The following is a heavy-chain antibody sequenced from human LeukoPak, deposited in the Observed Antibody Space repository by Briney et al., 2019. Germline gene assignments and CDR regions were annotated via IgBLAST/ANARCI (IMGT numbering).Heavy chain of an antibody. J-gene: IGHJ4*02. V-gene: IGHV3-33*06. D-gene: IGHD3-10*01. CDR1: GFTFSSYG. Sequence: GGSLRLSCAASGFTFSSYGMHWVRQAPGKGLEWVAVIWYDGSNKYYADSVKGRFSISRDNSKNTLYLQMNSLRAEDTAVYYCAKDRSGSQGKSLITMVRGVIGVFDFWGQGTLVTVSS. CDR2: IWYDGSNK. CDR3: AKDRSGSQGKSLITMVRGVIGVFDF.